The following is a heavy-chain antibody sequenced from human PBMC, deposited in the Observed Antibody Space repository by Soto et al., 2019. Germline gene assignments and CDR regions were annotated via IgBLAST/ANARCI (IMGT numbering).Heavy chain of an antibody. D-gene: IGHD3-3*01. CDR2: IIPIFGTA. V-gene: IGHV1-69*13. CDR1: GGTFSSYA. J-gene: IGHJ4*02. CDR3: ARYDFWSGNGPYYFDY. Sequence: ASVKVSCKASGGTFSSYAISWLRQAPGQGLEWMGGIIPIFGTANYAQKFQGRVTITADESTSTAYMELSSLRSEDTAVYYCARYDFWSGNGPYYFDYWGQGTLVTVSS.